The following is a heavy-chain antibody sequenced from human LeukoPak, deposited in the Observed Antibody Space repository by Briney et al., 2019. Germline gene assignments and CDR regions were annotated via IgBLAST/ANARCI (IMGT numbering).Heavy chain of an antibody. Sequence: GGSLRLSCAASGFSFNTYWMHWVRQAPGEGLVWVSRLNGDGRSSNYADSVKGRFTISRDNTKNTLYLQMNSLRVEDTAVYYCARVLMAGDPAGISIFYHWGQGTLVTVSS. J-gene: IGHJ4*02. CDR3: ARVLMAGDPAGISIFYH. CDR1: GFSFNTYW. D-gene: IGHD3-10*01. V-gene: IGHV3-74*01. CDR2: LNGDGRSS.